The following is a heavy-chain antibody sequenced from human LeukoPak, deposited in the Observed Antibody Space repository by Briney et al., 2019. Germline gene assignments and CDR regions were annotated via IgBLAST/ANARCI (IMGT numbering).Heavy chain of an antibody. J-gene: IGHJ6*02. CDR1: GYTFTSYG. CDR2: ISAYNGNT. V-gene: IGHV1-18*01. CDR3: AFGTYYYDSSGYQGVYYYGMDV. D-gene: IGHD3-22*01. Sequence: ASVTVSCKASGYTFTSYGISWVRQAPGQGLEWMGWISAYNGNTNYAQKLQGRVTMTTDTSTSTAYMELRSLRSDDTAVYYCAFGTYYYDSSGYQGVYYYGMDVWGQGTTVTVSS.